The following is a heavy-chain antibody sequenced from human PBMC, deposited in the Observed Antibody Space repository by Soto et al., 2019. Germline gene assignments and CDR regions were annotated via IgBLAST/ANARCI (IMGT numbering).Heavy chain of an antibody. J-gene: IGHJ4*02. CDR2: TYSGGST. D-gene: IGHD5-18*01. CDR3: ARSGYSYGPFDY. CDR1: GFTVRSTY. Sequence: EVQLVESGGGLIQPGGSLRLSCAASGFTVRSTYMSWVRQAPGKGLEWVSVTYSGGSTYYADSVKGRFTISRDNSKNTLYPQMNSLRAEDTAVYYCARSGYSYGPFDYWGQGTLVTVSS. V-gene: IGHV3-53*01.